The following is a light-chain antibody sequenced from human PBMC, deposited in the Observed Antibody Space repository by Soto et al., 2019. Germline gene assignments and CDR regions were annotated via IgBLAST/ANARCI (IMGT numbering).Light chain of an antibody. Sequence: DIQMTQSPSSLSASVGDRVTITCRTTQSISTYLNWYQHKPGKAPKLLIYAASSLQSGVPSRFSGSGSGTDFTLTISSLQPEDFATYYCQQNYNTYTFGQGTKLEIK. J-gene: IGKJ2*01. CDR3: QQNYNTYT. CDR1: QSISTY. V-gene: IGKV1-39*01. CDR2: AAS.